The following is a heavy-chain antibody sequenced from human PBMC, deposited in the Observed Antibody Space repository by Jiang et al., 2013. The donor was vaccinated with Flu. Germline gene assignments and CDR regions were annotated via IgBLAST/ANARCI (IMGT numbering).Heavy chain of an antibody. CDR2: ISYDGSNK. CDR3: AKARSIVVVVAATPGDY. V-gene: IGHV3-30*18. D-gene: IGHD2-15*01. J-gene: IGHJ4*02. CDR1: GFTFSSYG. Sequence: GVVQPGRSLRLSCAASGFTFSSYGMHWVRQAPGKGLEWVAVISYDGSNKYYADSVKGRFTISRDNSKNTLYLQMNSLRAEDTAVYYCAKARSIVVVVAATPGDYWGQGTLVTVSS.